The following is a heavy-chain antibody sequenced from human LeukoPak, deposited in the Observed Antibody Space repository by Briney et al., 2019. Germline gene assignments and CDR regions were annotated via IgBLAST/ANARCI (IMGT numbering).Heavy chain of an antibody. CDR3: AKASSSGWHYYYYYMDV. V-gene: IGHV3-30*02. J-gene: IGHJ6*03. D-gene: IGHD6-19*01. CDR1: GFTFSSYG. CDR2: IRYDGSNK. Sequence: PGGSLRLSCAASGFTFSSYGMHWVRQAPGKGLEWVAFIRYDGSNKYYADSVKGRFTISRDNSKNTLYLQMNSLRAEDTAVYYCAKASSSGWHYYYYYMDVWGKGTTVTVSS.